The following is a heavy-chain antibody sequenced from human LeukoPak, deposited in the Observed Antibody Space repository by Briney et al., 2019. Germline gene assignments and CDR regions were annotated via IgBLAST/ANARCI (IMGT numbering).Heavy chain of an antibody. Sequence: SETLSLTCTVSGGSISSSSYYWGWIRQPPGKGLEWIGSIYYSGSTYYNPSLKSRVTISVDTSKNQFSLKLSSVTAADTAVYYCASITGTTGLTYYYYYMDVWGKGTTVTVSS. V-gene: IGHV4-39*07. CDR2: IYYSGST. D-gene: IGHD1-7*01. CDR1: GGSISSSSYY. J-gene: IGHJ6*03. CDR3: ASITGTTGLTYYYYYMDV.